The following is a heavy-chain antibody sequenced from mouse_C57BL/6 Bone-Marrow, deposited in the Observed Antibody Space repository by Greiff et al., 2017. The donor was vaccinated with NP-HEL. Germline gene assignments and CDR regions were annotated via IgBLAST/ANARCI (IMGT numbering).Heavy chain of an antibody. CDR2: IYPSDSET. J-gene: IGHJ3*01. CDR3: ARLDGNYEGFAY. Sequence: QVQLQQPGAELVRPGSSVKLSCKASGYTFTSYWMDWVKQRPGQGLEWIGNIYPSDSETHYNQKFKDKATLTVDKSSSTAYMQLSSLTSEDSEVYYCARLDGNYEGFAYWGQGTLVTVSA. D-gene: IGHD2-1*01. CDR1: GYTFTSYW. V-gene: IGHV1-61*01.